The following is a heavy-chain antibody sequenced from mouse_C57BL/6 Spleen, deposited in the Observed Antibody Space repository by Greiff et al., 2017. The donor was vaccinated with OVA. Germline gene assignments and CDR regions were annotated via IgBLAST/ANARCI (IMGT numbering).Heavy chain of an antibody. J-gene: IGHJ1*03. CDR2: ISNLAYSI. D-gene: IGHD1-1*01. CDR1: GFTFSDYG. CDR3: ARGNYGSSPDWYFDV. V-gene: IGHV5-15*01. Sequence: EVMLVESGGGLVQPGGSLKLSCAASGFTFSDYGMAWVRQAPRKGPEWVAFISNLAYSIYYADTVTGRFTIARENAKNTLYLEMSSLRSEDTAMYYCARGNYGSSPDWYFDVWGTGTTVTVSS.